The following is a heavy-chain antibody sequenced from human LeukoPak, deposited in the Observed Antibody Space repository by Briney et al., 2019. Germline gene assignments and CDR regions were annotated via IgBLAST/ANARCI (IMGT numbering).Heavy chain of an antibody. CDR2: IGDTT. Sequence: PGGSLRLSCAASGFTFSIYAMSWVRQAPGKGLEWVSAIGDTTYYADSVEGRFTISRHNSKNTLYLQMNSLRAEDTAVYYCAKDGPYSSSWCFDYWGQGPLVTVSS. CDR3: AKDGPYSSSWCFDY. CDR1: GFTFSIYA. J-gene: IGHJ4*02. D-gene: IGHD6-13*01. V-gene: IGHV3-23*01.